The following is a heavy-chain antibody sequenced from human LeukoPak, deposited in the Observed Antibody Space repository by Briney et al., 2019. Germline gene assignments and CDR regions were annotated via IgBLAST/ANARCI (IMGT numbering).Heavy chain of an antibody. D-gene: IGHD4-17*01. J-gene: IGHJ2*01. CDR2: IYYSGST. CDR3: AGYGDYVARWYFDL. CDR1: GGSFSGYY. V-gene: IGHV4-31*11. Sequence: SETLSLTCAVYGGSFSGYYWSWIRQHPGKGLEWIGYIYYSGSTYYNPSLKSRVTISVDTSKNQFSLKLSSVTAADTAVYYCAGYGDYVARWYFDLWGRGTLVTVSS.